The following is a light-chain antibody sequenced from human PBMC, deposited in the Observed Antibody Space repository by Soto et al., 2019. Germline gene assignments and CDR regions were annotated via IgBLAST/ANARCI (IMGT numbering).Light chain of an antibody. J-gene: IGKJ1*01. CDR1: QTVSTSF. CDR2: GAA. V-gene: IGKV3-20*01. Sequence: EIVLTQSPGTLSLSPGERVTLSCRASQTVSTSFLAWYQQKRGQAPRLLIYGAATRATGAPDRFSGSGSGTDFTRTSGELAPEYFEVYYCHHYDWSLEWTCGPRTKVEVK. CDR3: HHYDWSLEWT.